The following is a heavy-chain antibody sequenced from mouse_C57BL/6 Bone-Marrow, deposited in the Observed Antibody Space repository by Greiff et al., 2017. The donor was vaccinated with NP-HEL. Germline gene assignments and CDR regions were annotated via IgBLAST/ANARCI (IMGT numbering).Heavy chain of an antibody. CDR2: IYPGDGDT. J-gene: IGHJ2*01. D-gene: IGHD1-1*01. CDR1: GYAFSSSW. CDR3: ARFYYGSSHYYFDY. Sequence: QVQLKQSGPELVKPGASVKISCKASGYAFSSSWMNWVKQRPGKGLEWIGRIYPGDGDTNYNGKFKGKATLTADKSSRTAYMQLSSLTSEDSAVYFCARFYYGSSHYYFDYWGQGTTLTVSS. V-gene: IGHV1-82*01.